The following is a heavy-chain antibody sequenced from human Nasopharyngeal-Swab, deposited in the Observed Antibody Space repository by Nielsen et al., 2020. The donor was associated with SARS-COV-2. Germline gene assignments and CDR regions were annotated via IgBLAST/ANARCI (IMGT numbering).Heavy chain of an antibody. V-gene: IGHV1-18*01. CDR2: ISAYNGNT. D-gene: IGHD2-2*01. Sequence: ASVKVSCKASGYTFTSYGISWVRQAPGQGLEWMGWISAYNGNTNYAQKLQGRVTMTTDTSTSTAYMELRSLRSDDPAVYYCARDALGEVVPRTIDYWGQGTLVTVSS. CDR1: GYTFTSYG. CDR3: ARDALGEVVPRTIDY. J-gene: IGHJ4*02.